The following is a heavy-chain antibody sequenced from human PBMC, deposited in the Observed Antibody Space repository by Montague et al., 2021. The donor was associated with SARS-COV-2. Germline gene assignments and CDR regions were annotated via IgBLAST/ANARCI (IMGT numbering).Heavy chain of an antibody. CDR1: GFTFRSYG. CDR2: ITGSGGST. CDR3: AKGHYYDTSGYLHPFDY. J-gene: IGHJ4*02. V-gene: IGHV3-23*01. D-gene: IGHD3-22*01. Sequence: SLRLSCAASGFTFRSYGMSWVRQAPGKGLGWVSGITGSGGSTYYADSVKGRFTISRDNSKNTLYLQMNSLRAEDTAVYYCAKGHYYDTSGYLHPFDYWGQGTLVTVSS.